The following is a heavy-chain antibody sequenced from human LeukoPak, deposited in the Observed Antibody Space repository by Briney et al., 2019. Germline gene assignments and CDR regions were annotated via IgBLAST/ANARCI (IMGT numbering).Heavy chain of an antibody. V-gene: IGHV1-2*02. J-gene: IGHJ4*02. D-gene: IGHD1-20*01. CDR3: AKDKSGITGNYFDY. Sequence: GASVKVSCKASGYTFTGYYMHWVRQAPGQGLEWMGWINPNSGGTNYAQNFQGRVTMTRDTSISTAYMELSRLTSDDTAVYYCAKDKSGITGNYFDYWGQGTLVTVSS. CDR1: GYTFTGYY. CDR2: INPNSGGT.